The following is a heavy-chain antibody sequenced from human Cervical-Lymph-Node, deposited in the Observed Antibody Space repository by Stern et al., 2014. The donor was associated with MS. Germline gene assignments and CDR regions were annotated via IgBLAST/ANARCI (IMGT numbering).Heavy chain of an antibody. CDR2: IYHTGSA. CDR1: GDSISDGNEF. J-gene: IGHJ4*02. CDR3: ARQISRGYHPTFDL. Sequence: QLKLQESGPGLVKASQTLSLACTVFGDSISDGNEFWTWIRQHPGKGLEWVGYIYHTGSAYYNPSLRSRLTMSIESSTNQFSLNLRSVTAADTAVYYCARQISRGYHPTFDLWGQGRLVTVSS. D-gene: IGHD5-12*01. V-gene: IGHV4-31*03.